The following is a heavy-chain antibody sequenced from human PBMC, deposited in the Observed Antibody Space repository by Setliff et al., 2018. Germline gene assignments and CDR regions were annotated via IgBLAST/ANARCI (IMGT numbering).Heavy chain of an antibody. CDR1: GYTFTDYY. Sequence: ASVKVSCKASGYTFTDYYIHWVREAPGQGLEWMGRINPNSGGTNYAQKFQGRVTMTRDTSISTAYMELNRLRSDDTAVYYCARDRSFCRGASCYTLAYWGQGSLVTVSS. J-gene: IGHJ4*02. CDR3: ARDRSFCRGASCYTLAY. V-gene: IGHV1-2*06. D-gene: IGHD2-21*01. CDR2: INPNSGGT.